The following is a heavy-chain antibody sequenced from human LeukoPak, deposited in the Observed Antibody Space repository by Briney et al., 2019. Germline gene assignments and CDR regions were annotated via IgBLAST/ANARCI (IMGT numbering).Heavy chain of an antibody. Sequence: ASVKVSCKASGYTFTGYYMHWVRQAPGQGLEWMGWINPNSGGTNYAQKFQGRVTMTRDTSISTAYMELSRLRSDDTAVYYCAREVDIVVVPAAIPYFQHWGQGTLVTVSS. CDR1: GYTFTGYY. CDR2: INPNSGGT. J-gene: IGHJ1*01. V-gene: IGHV1-2*02. D-gene: IGHD2-2*01. CDR3: AREVDIVVVPAAIPYFQH.